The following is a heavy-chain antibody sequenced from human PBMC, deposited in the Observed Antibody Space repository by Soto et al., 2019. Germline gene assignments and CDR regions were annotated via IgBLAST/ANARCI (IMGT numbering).Heavy chain of an antibody. D-gene: IGHD6-13*01. J-gene: IGHJ4*02. CDR1: GYTFTGYY. V-gene: IGHV1-2*04. CDR3: AREGGYSSIDY. CDR2: INPNSGGT. Sequence: ASVKVSCKASGYTFTGYYMHWVRQAPGQGLEWMGWINPNSGGTNYAQKFQGWVNMTKDTSISTAYMELSRLRSDDTAVYYCAREGGYSSIDYWGQGTLVTVSS.